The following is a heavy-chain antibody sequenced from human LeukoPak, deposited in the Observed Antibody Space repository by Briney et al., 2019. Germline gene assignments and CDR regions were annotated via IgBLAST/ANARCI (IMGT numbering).Heavy chain of an antibody. V-gene: IGHV3-23*01. J-gene: IGHJ2*01. CDR1: GFPFSSYA. CDR2: ITASSGGT. Sequence: PGGSLRLSCAASGFPFSSYAMGCVRQAPRKGLEWVSAITASSGGTYYADSVKGRFTISRDNSKNTLYLQINSLRAEDAAIYYCAKIRFYYDSSFDYWYFDLWGRGTLVTVSS. CDR3: AKIRFYYDSSFDYWYFDL. D-gene: IGHD3-22*01.